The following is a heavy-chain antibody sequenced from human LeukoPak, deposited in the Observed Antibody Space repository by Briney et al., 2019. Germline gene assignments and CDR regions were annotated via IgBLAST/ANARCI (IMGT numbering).Heavy chain of an antibody. CDR2: ISSSSSTI. Sequence: GGSLRLSCAASGFTFSSYSVNWVRHAPGKGLEWVSYISSSSSTIYYADSVKGRFTISRDNAKNSLYLQMNSLRAEDTAVYYCARDSSYYDTSGYIDYWGQGTLVTVSS. CDR3: ARDSSYYDTSGYIDY. CDR1: GFTFSSYS. D-gene: IGHD3-22*01. V-gene: IGHV3-48*01. J-gene: IGHJ4*02.